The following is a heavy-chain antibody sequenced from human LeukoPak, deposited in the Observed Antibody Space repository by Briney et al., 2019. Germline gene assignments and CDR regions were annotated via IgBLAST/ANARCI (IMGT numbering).Heavy chain of an antibody. CDR1: GGSISSGGYY. J-gene: IGHJ4*02. CDR3: ARYISGSGFDY. D-gene: IGHD6-25*01. V-gene: IGHV4-31*03. Sequence: SQTLSLTCTVSGGSISSGGYYWSWIRQHPGKGLEWIGYIYYSGSTYYNPSLKSRVTISVDTSRNQFSLKLSSVTTADTAVYYCARYISGSGFDYWGQGTLVTVSS. CDR2: IYYSGST.